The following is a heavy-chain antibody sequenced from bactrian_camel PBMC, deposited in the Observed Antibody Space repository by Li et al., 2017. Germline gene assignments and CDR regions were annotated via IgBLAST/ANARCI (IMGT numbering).Heavy chain of an antibody. Sequence: DVQLVESGGGSVQAGGSLKLSCVATGFTYPFSAHYLGWFRQAPGQEREGVASVVGDGTTAYGDSAKGRFTISRDNAKSTVYLQMNSLQTDDTGMYYCAIGRIALSSGTVLWDEPTGQGTQVTVS. J-gene: IGHJ4*01. V-gene: IGHV3S10*01. CDR1: GFTYPFSAHY. CDR2: VVGDGTT. D-gene: IGHD3*01.